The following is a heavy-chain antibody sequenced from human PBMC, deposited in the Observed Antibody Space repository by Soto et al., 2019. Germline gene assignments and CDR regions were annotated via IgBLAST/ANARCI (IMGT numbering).Heavy chain of an antibody. CDR2: IYYSGST. Sequence: PSETLSLTCTVSGGSISSYYWSWIRQPPGKGLEWIGYIYYSGSTNYNPSLKSRVTISVDTSKNQVSLKLSSVTAADTAVYYCASLPRGATVTELFWGQGTLVTVSS. CDR3: ASLPRGATVTELF. J-gene: IGHJ4*02. V-gene: IGHV4-59*08. D-gene: IGHD4-17*01. CDR1: GGSISSYY.